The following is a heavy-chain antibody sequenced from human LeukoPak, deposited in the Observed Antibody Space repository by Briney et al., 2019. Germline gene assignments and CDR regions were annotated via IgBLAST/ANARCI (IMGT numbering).Heavy chain of an antibody. J-gene: IGHJ4*02. D-gene: IGHD2-15*01. V-gene: IGHV3-21*01. CDR1: GFTFSSYS. CDR3: ARTLVVVAAPFDY. CDR2: ISSTSSYI. Sequence: GGSLRLSCAASGFTFSSYSMNWVRQAPGKGLEWVSPISSTSSYIYYADSVKGRFTISRDNAKNSLYLQMNSLRAEDTAVYYCARTLVVVAAPFDYWGQGTLVTVSS.